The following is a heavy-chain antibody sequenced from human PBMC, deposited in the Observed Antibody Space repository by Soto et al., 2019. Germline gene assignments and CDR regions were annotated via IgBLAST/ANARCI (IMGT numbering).Heavy chain of an antibody. CDR3: AKGPRLRYFDWLLSPLDV. CDR2: ISGSGGST. D-gene: IGHD3-9*01. V-gene: IGHV3-23*01. CDR1: GFTLSSYA. J-gene: IGHJ6*02. Sequence: PGGSLRLSCAASGFTLSSYAMSWVRQAPGKGLEWVSAISGSGGSTYYADSVKGRFTISRDNSKNTLYLQMNSLRAEDTAVYYCAKGPRLRYFDWLLSPLDVWGQGTTVTVSS.